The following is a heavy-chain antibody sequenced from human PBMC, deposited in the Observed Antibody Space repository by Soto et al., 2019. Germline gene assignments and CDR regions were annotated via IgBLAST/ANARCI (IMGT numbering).Heavy chain of an antibody. V-gene: IGHV1-18*04. D-gene: IGHD6-13*01. CDR3: AIMLGIAAAGTRGDDAFDI. Sequence: ASVNVTCKSSGYTLTSYAVSGLRQAPGQGLEWMGWISAYNGNTNYAQKLQGRVTMTTDTSTSTAYMELRSLRSDDTAVYYCAIMLGIAAAGTRGDDAFDIWGQGTMVTVSS. CDR1: GYTLTSYA. J-gene: IGHJ3*02. CDR2: ISAYNGNT.